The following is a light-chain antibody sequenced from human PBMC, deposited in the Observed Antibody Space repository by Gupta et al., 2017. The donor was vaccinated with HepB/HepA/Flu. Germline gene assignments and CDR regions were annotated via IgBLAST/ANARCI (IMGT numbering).Light chain of an antibody. Sequence: DIQMTQSPSSLSASVGDRVTITCRASQSLDTYLNWYQQKPGKAPKLLIYAASRLQSGVPSRIGGSGSGTDFTLTISNLQPEDFATYYCQQSYRSPRTFGQGTKVEIK. V-gene: IGKV1-39*01. J-gene: IGKJ1*01. CDR1: QSLDTY. CDR3: QQSYRSPRT. CDR2: AAS.